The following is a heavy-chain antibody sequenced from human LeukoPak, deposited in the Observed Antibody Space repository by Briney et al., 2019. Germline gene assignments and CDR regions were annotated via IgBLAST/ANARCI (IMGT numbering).Heavy chain of an antibody. CDR1: GYTFTGYY. Sequence: GASVKVSCKASGYTFTGYYMHWVRQAPGQELEWMGGFDPEDGETIYAQKFQGRVTMTEDTSTDTAYMELSSLRSEDTAVYYCAVTDQVVRGVFSDYWGQGTLVTVSS. CDR2: FDPEDGET. V-gene: IGHV1-24*01. J-gene: IGHJ4*02. CDR3: AVTDQVVRGVFSDY. D-gene: IGHD3-10*01.